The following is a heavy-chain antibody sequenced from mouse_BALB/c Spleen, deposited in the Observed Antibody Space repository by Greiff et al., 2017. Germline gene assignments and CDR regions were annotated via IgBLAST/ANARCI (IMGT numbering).Heavy chain of an antibody. Sequence: EVQGVESGGDLVKPGGSLKLSCAASGFTFSSYGMSWVRQTPDKRLEWVATISSGGSYTYYPDSVKGRFTISRDNAKNTLYLQMSSLRSEDTAMYYCARPLITTVVAMDYWGQGTSVTVSS. J-gene: IGHJ4*01. CDR2: ISSGGSYT. CDR1: GFTFSSYG. D-gene: IGHD1-1*01. CDR3: ARPLITTVVAMDY. V-gene: IGHV5-6*01.